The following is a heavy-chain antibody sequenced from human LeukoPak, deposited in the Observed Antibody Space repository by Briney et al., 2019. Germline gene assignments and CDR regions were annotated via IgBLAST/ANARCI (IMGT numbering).Heavy chain of an antibody. CDR2: INHSGST. CDR1: GGSFSGYY. D-gene: IGHD6-19*01. CDR3: ASGGYSSGWYGSGSC. V-gene: IGHV4-34*01. Sequence: SSETLSLTCAVYGGSFSGYYWSWIRQPPGKGLEWIGEINHSGSTNYNPSLKSRVTISVDTSKNQFSLKLSSVTAADTAVYYCASGGYSSGWYGSGSCWGQGTLVTVSS. J-gene: IGHJ4*02.